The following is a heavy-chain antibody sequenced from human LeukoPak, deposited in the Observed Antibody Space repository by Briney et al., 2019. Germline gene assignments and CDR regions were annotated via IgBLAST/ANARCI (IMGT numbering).Heavy chain of an antibody. V-gene: IGHV3-21*01. J-gene: IGHJ3*02. CDR2: ISSSSSYI. D-gene: IGHD6-19*01. CDR3: ARVVAVAGRAFDI. Sequence: PGGSLRLSCAASGFTFSSYSMNWVRQAPGKGLEWVSSISSSSSYIYYADSVKGRFTISRDNAKNSLYLQMNSLRAEDTAVYYCARVVAVAGRAFDIWGQGTMVTVSS. CDR1: GFTFSSYS.